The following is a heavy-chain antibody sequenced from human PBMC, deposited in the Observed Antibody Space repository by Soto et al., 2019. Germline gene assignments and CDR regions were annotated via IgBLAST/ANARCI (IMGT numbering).Heavy chain of an antibody. V-gene: IGHV1-46*01. D-gene: IGHD6-13*01. CDR3: ARDLAAGDH. Sequence: QVQLVQSGAEVKKPGASVKLSCRTSGYTFTHYYIHWVRQAPGQGLEWLGLINPASGSTNYAQDFKGRVTWTMDTSTTTVYMDLSGLRAEDTAIFYCARDLAAGDHWGQGTLVTVSS. J-gene: IGHJ4*02. CDR2: INPASGST. CDR1: GYTFTHYY.